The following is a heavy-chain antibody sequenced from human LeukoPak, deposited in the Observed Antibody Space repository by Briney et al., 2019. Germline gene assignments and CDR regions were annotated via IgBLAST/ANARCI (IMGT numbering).Heavy chain of an antibody. D-gene: IGHD1/OR15-1a*01. CDR3: ARWNNVWEFYY. CDR1: GFTFSDSW. Sequence: GGSLRLSCAASGFTFSDSWMTWVRQAPGKGLEWVAHIEEDGTGQYYVDSVRGRFTISRDNPKNSLSLQMNSLRAEDTAVYYCARWNNVWEFYYWGQGTLVSVSS. V-gene: IGHV3-7*05. CDR2: IEEDGTGQ. J-gene: IGHJ4*02.